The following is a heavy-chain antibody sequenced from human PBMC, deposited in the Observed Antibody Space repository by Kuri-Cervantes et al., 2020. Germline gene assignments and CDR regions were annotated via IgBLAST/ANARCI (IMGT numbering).Heavy chain of an antibody. Sequence: SETLSLTCTVSGGSISSYYWSWIRQPPGKGLEWIGYIYYSGSTNYNPSLKSRVTIPVDTSKNQFSLKLSSVTAADTAVYYCARGDGSGSYYRSYYYYYYMDVWGKGTTVTVSS. CDR1: GGSISSYY. D-gene: IGHD3-10*01. CDR2: IYYSGST. V-gene: IGHV4-59*12. J-gene: IGHJ6*03. CDR3: ARGDGSGSYYRSYYYYYYMDV.